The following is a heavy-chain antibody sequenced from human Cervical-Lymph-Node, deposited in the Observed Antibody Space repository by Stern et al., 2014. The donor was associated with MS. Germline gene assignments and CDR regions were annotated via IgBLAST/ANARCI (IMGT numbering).Heavy chain of an antibody. CDR3: ASLAYSSGWDYFDY. Sequence: VQLVESGGGVVQPGRSLRLSCAASGFTFSSYGMHWVRQAPGKGLEWVAVIWYDGRNKYYAGSVQGRFTISRDNSKNTLYLQMNSLRAEDTAVYYCASLAYSSGWDYFDYWGQGTLVTVSS. CDR1: GFTFSSYG. CDR2: IWYDGRNK. V-gene: IGHV3-33*01. J-gene: IGHJ4*02. D-gene: IGHD6-19*01.